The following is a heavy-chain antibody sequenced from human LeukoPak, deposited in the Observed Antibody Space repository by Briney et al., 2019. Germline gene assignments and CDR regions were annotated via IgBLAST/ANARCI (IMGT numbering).Heavy chain of an antibody. Sequence: SGGSLRLSCAASGFTFSSYAMHWVRQAPGKGLEWVAVISYDGSNKYYADSVKGRFTISRDNSKNTLYLQMNSLRAEDTAVYYCARCPSTGAFDPWGQGTLVTVSS. D-gene: IGHD1-14*01. J-gene: IGHJ5*02. CDR2: ISYDGSNK. CDR3: ARCPSTGAFDP. CDR1: GFTFSSYA. V-gene: IGHV3-30*04.